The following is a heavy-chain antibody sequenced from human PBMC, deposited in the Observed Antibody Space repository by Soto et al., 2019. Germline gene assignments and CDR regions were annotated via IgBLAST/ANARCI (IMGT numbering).Heavy chain of an antibody. CDR2: ISWNSGSI. Sequence: GGSLRLSCAASGFTFDDYAMHWVRQAPGKGLEWVSGISWNSGSIGYADSVKGRSTISRDNAKNSLYLQMNSLRAEDTALYYCAKAAYDFWSGYHDYYYYMDVWGKGTTVTVSS. J-gene: IGHJ6*03. CDR1: GFTFDDYA. V-gene: IGHV3-9*01. CDR3: AKAAYDFWSGYHDYYYYMDV. D-gene: IGHD3-3*01.